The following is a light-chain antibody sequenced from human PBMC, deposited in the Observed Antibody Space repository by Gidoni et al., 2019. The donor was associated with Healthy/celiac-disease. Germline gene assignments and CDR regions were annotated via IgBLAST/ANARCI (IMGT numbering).Light chain of an antibody. Sequence: ELVLSQSPATLSLSPGERATLSCRASQSVSSYLAWYQQKPGQAPRLLIYDAPNRATGIPARFSGSGSGTDFTLTIRSLEPEDFAVYYCQQRSNWLTFGGXTKVEIK. V-gene: IGKV3-11*01. J-gene: IGKJ4*01. CDR3: QQRSNWLT. CDR1: QSVSSY. CDR2: DAP.